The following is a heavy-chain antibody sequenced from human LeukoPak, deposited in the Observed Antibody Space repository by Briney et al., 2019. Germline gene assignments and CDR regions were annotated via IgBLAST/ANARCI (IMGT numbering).Heavy chain of an antibody. J-gene: IGHJ4*02. CDR1: GGSFSGYY. Sequence: PSETLSLTCAVYGGSFSGYYWSWIRQPPGKGLEWIGEINHSGSTNYNPSLKSRVTISVDTSKNQFSLKLSSVTAADTAVYYCARMEVSAHFDYWSQGTLVTVSS. CDR2: INHSGST. CDR3: ARMEVSAHFDY. D-gene: IGHD1-14*01. V-gene: IGHV4-34*01.